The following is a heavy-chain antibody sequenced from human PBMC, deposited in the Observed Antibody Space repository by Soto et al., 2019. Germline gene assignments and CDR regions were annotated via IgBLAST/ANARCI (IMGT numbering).Heavy chain of an antibody. CDR2: ISGSSSYI. D-gene: IGHD3-3*01. J-gene: IGHJ4*02. CDR1: GFTFSSYL. V-gene: IGHV3-21*02. Sequence: EVQLVESGGGLVKPGGSLRLSCAASGFTFSSYLMNWVRQAPGKGLEWVSAISGSSSYIYYTDSVRGRFTISRDNAKNSVYLQMNSLRVEDTAVYYCARDPSGALPGFDYWGQGILVNVSS. CDR3: ARDPSGALPGFDY.